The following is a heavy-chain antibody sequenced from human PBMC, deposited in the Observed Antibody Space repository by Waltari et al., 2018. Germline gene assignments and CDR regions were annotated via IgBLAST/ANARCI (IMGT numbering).Heavy chain of an antibody. V-gene: IGHV3-53*01. CDR2: IYSGGNT. Sequence: EVQLVESGGGLIQPGGSLRLSCAASGFTVSSNYMNWVRQAPGKGLEWVSLIYSGGNTYYADPVKGRLTISRDNSKNTLDLQMNSRRVEDTAMCDCAREAANGRYGDNWGQGALVTVSS. CDR1: GFTVSSNY. D-gene: IGHD2-8*01. CDR3: AREAANGRYGDN. J-gene: IGHJ4*02.